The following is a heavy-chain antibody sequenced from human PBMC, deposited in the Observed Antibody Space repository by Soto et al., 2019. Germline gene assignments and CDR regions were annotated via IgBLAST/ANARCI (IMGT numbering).Heavy chain of an antibody. V-gene: IGHV4-39*01. D-gene: IGHD4-17*01. CDR2: MYYSGST. CDR3: AADTVTLYYYYYGMDV. J-gene: IGHJ6*02. CDR1: GGSISSRSYY. Sequence: QLQLQESGPGLVKPSETLSLTCTVSGGSISSRSYYWGWIRQPPGKGLEWIGSMYYSGSTYYNPSLKSRATLSVDTSKNQFSLKLSSVTAADTAVYYCAADTVTLYYYYYGMDVWGQGTTVTVSS.